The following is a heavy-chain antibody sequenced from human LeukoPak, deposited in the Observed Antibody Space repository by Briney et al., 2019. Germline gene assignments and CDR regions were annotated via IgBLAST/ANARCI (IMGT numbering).Heavy chain of an antibody. Sequence: GGSLRLSCAPSGFTFSTYWMNWVRQAPGKGRGWVANIKQDGGEKYYVDSVKGRFTISRDNATNSLYMQMKSLRAEDTAVYYCAGGRYCSGNRCSFFDCWGQGTLVTVSS. CDR2: IKQDGGEK. CDR3: AGGRYCSGNRCSFFDC. CDR1: GFTFSTYW. D-gene: IGHD2-15*01. J-gene: IGHJ4*02. V-gene: IGHV3-7*01.